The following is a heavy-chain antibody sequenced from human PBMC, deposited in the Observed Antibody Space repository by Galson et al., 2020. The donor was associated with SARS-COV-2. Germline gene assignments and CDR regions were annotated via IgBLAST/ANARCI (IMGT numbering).Heavy chain of an antibody. D-gene: IGHD3-10*01. V-gene: IGHV4-39*01. J-gene: IGHJ6*03. CDR2: IYYGGST. CDR3: ARRGGSGRSMDG. CDR1: GGSISSSTSY. Sequence: SETLSLTCTVSGGSISSSTSYWGWIRQPPGKGLEWIGTIYYGGSTYYNPSLKSRVTISVDTSKNQFSLNLSSVTAAETAVYYCARRGGSGRSMDGWGKGTTVTISS.